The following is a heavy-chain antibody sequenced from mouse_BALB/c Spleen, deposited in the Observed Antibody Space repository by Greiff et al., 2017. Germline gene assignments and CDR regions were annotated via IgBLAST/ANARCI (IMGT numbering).Heavy chain of an antibody. CDR2: ISSGGSYT. D-gene: IGHD2-1*01. J-gene: IGHJ4*01. Sequence: EVKLVESGGGLVKPGGSLKLSCAASGFTFSSYAMSWVRQSPEKRLEWVAEISSGGSYTYYPDTVTGRFTISRDNAKNTLYLEMSSLRSEDTAMYYCARDRDGNYAMDYWGQGTSVTVSS. V-gene: IGHV5-9-4*01. CDR3: ARDRDGNYAMDY. CDR1: GFTFSSYA.